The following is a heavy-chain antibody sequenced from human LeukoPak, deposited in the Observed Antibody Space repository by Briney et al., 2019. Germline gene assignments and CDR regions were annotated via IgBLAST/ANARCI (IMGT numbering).Heavy chain of an antibody. D-gene: IGHD5-18*01. CDR1: GFTVSSNY. CDR2: IYSGGST. J-gene: IGHJ3*02. V-gene: IGHV3-66*01. Sequence: PGGSLRLSCAASGFTVSSNYMSWVRQAPGKGLEWVSVIYSGGSTYYADSVKGRFTISRDNSKNTLYLQMNSLRAEDTAVYYCARDIDTAIATKGRAFDIWGQGTMVTVSS. CDR3: ARDIDTAIATKGRAFDI.